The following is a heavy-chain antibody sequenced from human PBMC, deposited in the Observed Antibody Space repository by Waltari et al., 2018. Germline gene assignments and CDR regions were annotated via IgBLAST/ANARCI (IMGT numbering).Heavy chain of an antibody. Sequence: QVQLQESGPGLVKPSGPLSLTCPVSGGSFRSTNGWSWGRPPPGRGREWIGEIYHNGRTSYNPSLGRRVTVSVDKSKNQFSLKVTSVTAADTAVYYCARDAIRAALDHWGPGILVTVSS. CDR3: ARDAIRAALDH. D-gene: IGHD6-25*01. V-gene: IGHV4-4*02. J-gene: IGHJ4*02. CDR2: IYHNGRT. CDR1: GGSFRSTNG.